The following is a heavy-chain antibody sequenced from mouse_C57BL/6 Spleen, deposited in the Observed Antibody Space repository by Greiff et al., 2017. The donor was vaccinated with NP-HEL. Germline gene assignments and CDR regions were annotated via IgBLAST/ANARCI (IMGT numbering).Heavy chain of an antibody. D-gene: IGHD2-5*01. V-gene: IGHV1-64*01. J-gene: IGHJ4*01. CDR2: IHPNSGST. CDR1: GYTFTSYW. CDR3: ARSNYTMTYAIDY. Sequence: VQLQQPGAELVKPGASVKLSCKASGYTFTSYWMHWVKQRPGQGLEWIGMIHPNSGSTNYTEKFKSKATLTADKSSNTAYMQLSSLTSEDSAVYYCARSNYTMTYAIDYWGQGTSVTVSS.